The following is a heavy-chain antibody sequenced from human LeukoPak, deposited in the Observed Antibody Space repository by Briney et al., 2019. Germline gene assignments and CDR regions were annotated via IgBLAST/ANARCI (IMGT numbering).Heavy chain of an antibody. V-gene: IGHV3-30*18. CDR1: GFTFSSYG. D-gene: IGHD5-18*01. J-gene: IGHJ4*02. Sequence: PGRSLRLSCAASGFTFSSYGMHWVRQAPGKGLEWVAVISYDGSNKYYADSVKGRFTISRDNSKNTLYLQMNSLRAEDTAVYYCAKLQLAKVTDPIDYWGQGTLVTVSS. CDR2: ISYDGSNK. CDR3: AKLQLAKVTDPIDY.